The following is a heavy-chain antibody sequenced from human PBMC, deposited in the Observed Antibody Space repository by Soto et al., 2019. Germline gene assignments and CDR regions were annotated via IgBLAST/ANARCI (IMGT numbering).Heavy chain of an antibody. D-gene: IGHD3-22*01. CDR1: GYTFTSYY. V-gene: IGHV1-46*01. Sequence: ASVKVYCKASGYTFTSYYMHWVRQAPGQGLEWMGIINPSGGSTSYAQKFQGRVTMTRDTSTSTVYMELSSLRSEDTAVYYCARVIGPGYYDSFVYYVYYYGILVWGQTTTVS. CDR2: INPSGGST. J-gene: IGHJ6*02. CDR3: ARVIGPGYYDSFVYYVYYYGILV.